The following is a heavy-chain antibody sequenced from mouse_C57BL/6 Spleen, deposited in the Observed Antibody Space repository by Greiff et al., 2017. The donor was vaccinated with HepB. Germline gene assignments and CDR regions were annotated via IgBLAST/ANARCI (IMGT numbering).Heavy chain of an antibody. V-gene: IGHV1-52*01. Sequence: VQLQQPGAELVRPGSSVKLSCKASGYTFTSYWMHWVKQRPIQGLEWIGNIDPSDSETHYNQKFKDKATLTVDKSSSTAYMQLSSLTSEDSAVYYCAREEGSYYFGYWGQGTTLTVSS. CDR1: GYTFTSYW. J-gene: IGHJ2*01. CDR2: IDPSDSET. CDR3: AREEGSYYFGY.